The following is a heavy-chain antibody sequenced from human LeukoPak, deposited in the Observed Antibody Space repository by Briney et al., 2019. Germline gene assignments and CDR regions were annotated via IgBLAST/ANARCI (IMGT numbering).Heavy chain of an antibody. V-gene: IGHV3-23*01. D-gene: IGHD2-15*01. CDR1: GFTFSSYW. CDR2: TVGIGPDT. Sequence: QSGGSLRLSCAASGFTFSSYWMSWVRQAPGKGLEWVAATVGIGPDTYHADSVKGRFTISRDNSKNILYLQMNSLRVEDTAVYYCTKASAARCIGVFCYPFDHWGQGTLVTVSS. J-gene: IGHJ4*02. CDR3: TKASAARCIGVFCYPFDH.